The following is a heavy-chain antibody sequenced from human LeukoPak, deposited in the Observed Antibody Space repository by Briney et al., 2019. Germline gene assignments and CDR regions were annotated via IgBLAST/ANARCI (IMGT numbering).Heavy chain of an antibody. D-gene: IGHD4-23*01. Sequence: TSETLSLTCTVSGGSISSSSYYWGWIRQPPGKGLEWIGSIYYSGSTYYNPSLKSRVTISVDTSKNQFSLKLNSLTAADTAVYYCARLPGGRDDPFDIWGQGTMVTVSS. CDR1: GGSISSSSYY. V-gene: IGHV4-39*01. CDR2: IYYSGST. J-gene: IGHJ3*02. CDR3: ARLPGGRDDPFDI.